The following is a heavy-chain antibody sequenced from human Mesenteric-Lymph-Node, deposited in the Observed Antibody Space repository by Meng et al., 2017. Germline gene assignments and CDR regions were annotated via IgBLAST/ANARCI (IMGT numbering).Heavy chain of an antibody. J-gene: IGHJ4*02. V-gene: IGHV3-23*01. CDR1: GFTFSNYA. Sequence: GESLKISCAASGFTFSNYAINWVRQAPGKGLEWVSGISGSGGGTYYADSVKGRFTISRDNSKNSLYLQVNSLRGEDTAVYYCAKVRSSGNNYFDYWGQGALVTVSS. CDR3: AKVRSSGNNYFDY. CDR2: ISGSGGGT. D-gene: IGHD3-22*01.